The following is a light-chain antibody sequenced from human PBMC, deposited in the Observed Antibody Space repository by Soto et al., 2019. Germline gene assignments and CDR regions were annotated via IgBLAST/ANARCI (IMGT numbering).Light chain of an antibody. Sequence: QSALTQPASVYGSPGQSITISCTGTSSDVGGYNYVSWYQQHPGKAPKLMIYDVSNRPSGVSNRFSGSKSGNTASLTISGLQAEDEADYYCSSYTSSSTEFGGGTK. J-gene: IGLJ2*01. CDR2: DVS. V-gene: IGLV2-14*01. CDR3: SSYTSSSTE. CDR1: SSDVGGYNY.